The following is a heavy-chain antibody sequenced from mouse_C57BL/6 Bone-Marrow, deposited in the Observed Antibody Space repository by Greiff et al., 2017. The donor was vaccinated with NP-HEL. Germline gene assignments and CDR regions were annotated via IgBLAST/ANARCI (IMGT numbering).Heavy chain of an antibody. CDR2: IEPNSGGT. J-gene: IGHJ2*01. CDR1: GYTFTSYL. V-gene: IGHV1-72*01. D-gene: IGHD1-1*01. CDR3: AKYYYGSSSFDY. Sequence: QVQLQQPGAELVKPGASVKLSCKVSGYTFTSYLMHWVKQRPGRGLEWIGRIEPNSGGTKYNEKFKSKATLTVDKPSSTAYMQLNRLTSEDSAVYYCAKYYYGSSSFDYWGQGTTLTVSS.